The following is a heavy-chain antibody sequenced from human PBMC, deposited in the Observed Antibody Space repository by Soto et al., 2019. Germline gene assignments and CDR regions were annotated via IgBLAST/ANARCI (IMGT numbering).Heavy chain of an antibody. D-gene: IGHD7-27*01. J-gene: IGHJ3*02. Sequence: QVQLVESGGGVVQPGRSLRLSCAASGFTFSSYAMHWVRQAPGKGLEWVAVISYDGSNKYYADSVKGRFTISRDNSKNSLYLQMNSLIAVETAVYYCAGDGAWGNAFDIWCQGTMVTVSS. CDR2: ISYDGSNK. V-gene: IGHV3-30-3*01. CDR1: GFTFSSYA. CDR3: AGDGAWGNAFDI.